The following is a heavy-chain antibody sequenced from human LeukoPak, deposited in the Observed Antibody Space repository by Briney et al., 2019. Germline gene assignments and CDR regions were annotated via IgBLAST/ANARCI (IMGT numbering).Heavy chain of an antibody. CDR3: ARFIVVVVAASLYYFDY. D-gene: IGHD2-15*01. J-gene: IGHJ4*02. CDR2: IIPIFGTA. CDR1: GGPFSSYA. Sequence: SVKVSCKASGGPFSSYAISWVRQAPGQGLEWMGGIIPIFGTANYAQKFQGRVTITTDESTSTAYMELSSLRSEDTAVYYCARFIVVVVAASLYYFDYWGQGTLVTVSS. V-gene: IGHV1-69*05.